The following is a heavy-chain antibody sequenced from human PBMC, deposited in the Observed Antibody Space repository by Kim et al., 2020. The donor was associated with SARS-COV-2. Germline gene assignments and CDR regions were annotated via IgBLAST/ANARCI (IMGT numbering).Heavy chain of an antibody. J-gene: IGHJ4*02. Sequence: AQKFQGGVTMTEDTSTDTAYMELSSLRSEDTAVYYCATSYYDSSGYFPDYWGQGTLVTVSS. D-gene: IGHD3-22*01. V-gene: IGHV1-24*01. CDR3: ATSYYDSSGYFPDY.